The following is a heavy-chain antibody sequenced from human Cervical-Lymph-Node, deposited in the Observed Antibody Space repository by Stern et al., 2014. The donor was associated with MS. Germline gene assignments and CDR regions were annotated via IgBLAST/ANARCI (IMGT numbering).Heavy chain of an antibody. V-gene: IGHV3-9*01. D-gene: IGHD2-15*01. CDR3: ARAIGFCSGGNCEPYYYYGIDV. CDR1: GFRFDDYA. CDR2: ISWSRGKI. Sequence: EVQLVESGGDLVQPGGSLRLSCAASGFRFDDYAMYWVPQAPGKGPEWGSGISWSRGKIGYADSVKGRFTISRDNVKNSLFLQMNSLRSEDTASYYCARAIGFCSGGNCEPYYYYGIDVWGQGTRVTVSS. J-gene: IGHJ6*02.